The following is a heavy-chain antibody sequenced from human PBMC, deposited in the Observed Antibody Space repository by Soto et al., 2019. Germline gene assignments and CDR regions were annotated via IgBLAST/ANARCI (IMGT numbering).Heavy chain of an antibody. CDR3: ASSYGSGSYQRVGFDY. Sequence: SETLSLTCAASGGSFTSNNWWTWVRQPPGQGLEWIGEIYRTGSTNYNPSLKSRVTISLDKSENQFSLKVTSLTAADTAVYYCASSYGSGSYQRVGFDYWGQGTLVTVSS. J-gene: IGHJ4*02. CDR2: IYRTGST. D-gene: IGHD3-10*01. CDR1: GGSFTSNNW. V-gene: IGHV4-4*02.